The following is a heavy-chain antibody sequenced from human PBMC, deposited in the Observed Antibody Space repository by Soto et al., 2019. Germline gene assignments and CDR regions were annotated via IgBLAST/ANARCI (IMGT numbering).Heavy chain of an antibody. J-gene: IGHJ3*02. CDR2: VNPKSGGT. V-gene: IGHV1-2*04. Sequence: ASVKVSCKASGYTFTDYYMHWVRQAPGQGLEWMGWVNPKSGGTNYAQKFQGWVTMTSDTSTNTAYLELSRLKSDDTAVYYCATEGGSHPAASDDAYDIRGQGTMVTVSS. D-gene: IGHD1-26*01. CDR3: ATEGGSHPAASDDAYDI. CDR1: GYTFTDYY.